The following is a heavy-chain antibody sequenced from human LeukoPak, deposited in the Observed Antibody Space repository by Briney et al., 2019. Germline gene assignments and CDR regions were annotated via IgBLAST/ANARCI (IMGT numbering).Heavy chain of an antibody. CDR1: GFTFTTYA. J-gene: IGHJ4*02. D-gene: IGHD6-13*01. CDR3: ARDLSSSQPFDY. Sequence: GGSLRLSCAASGFTFTTYAMDWVRQAPGRGLEWVSAISRRGSDTYYADSVKGRFSISRDNSRNTLYLQMNSLRAEDTTMFYCARDLSSSQPFDYWGQGTLVTVSS. V-gene: IGHV3-23*01. CDR2: ISRRGSDT.